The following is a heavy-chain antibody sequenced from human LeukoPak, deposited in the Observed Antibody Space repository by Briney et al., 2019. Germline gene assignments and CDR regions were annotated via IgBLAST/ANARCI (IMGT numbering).Heavy chain of an antibody. CDR1: GYTFAGYY. D-gene: IGHD4-11*01. CDR2: INPNSGGT. Sequence: GASVKVSCKASGYTFAGYYLHWVRQAPGQGLEWMGRINPNSGGTNYAPKFQDRVAMTRDTSSSTAYMELSRLRSDDTAGYYCARHSDSAGFARWGQGSLVIVSS. V-gene: IGHV1-2*06. CDR3: ARHSDSAGFAR. J-gene: IGHJ4*02.